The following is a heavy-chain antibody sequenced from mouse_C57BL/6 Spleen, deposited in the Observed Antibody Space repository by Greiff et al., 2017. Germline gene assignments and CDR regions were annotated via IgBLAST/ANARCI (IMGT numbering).Heavy chain of an antibody. CDR2: IDPSDSYT. J-gene: IGHJ4*01. CDR3: ARYYSNYNYAMDD. D-gene: IGHD2-5*01. Sequence: QVQLQQPGAELVKPGASVKLSCKASGYTFTSYWMPWVKQRPGQGLEWIGEIDPSDSYTNYNQKFKGKATLTVDTSSSTAYMQLSSLTSEDSAVYYCARYYSNYNYAMDDWGQGTSVTVSS. V-gene: IGHV1-50*01. CDR1: GYTFTSYW.